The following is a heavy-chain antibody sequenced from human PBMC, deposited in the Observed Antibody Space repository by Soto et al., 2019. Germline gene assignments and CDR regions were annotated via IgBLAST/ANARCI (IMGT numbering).Heavy chain of an antibody. CDR3: ARGEFVLRYFDWSHYYGMDV. V-gene: IGHV1-18*01. Sequence: GASVKFSCKASGYTFTSYGISWVRQAPGQGLEWMGWISAYNGNTNYAQKLQGRVTMTTDTSTSTAYMELRSLRSDDTAVYYCARGEFVLRYFDWSHYYGMDVWGQGTTVTVSS. CDR2: ISAYNGNT. D-gene: IGHD3-9*01. J-gene: IGHJ6*02. CDR1: GYTFTSYG.